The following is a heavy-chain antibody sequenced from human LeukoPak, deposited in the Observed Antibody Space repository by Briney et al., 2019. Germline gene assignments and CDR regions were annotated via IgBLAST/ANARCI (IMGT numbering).Heavy chain of an antibody. Sequence: SETLSLTCAVYGGSFSGYYWSWIRQPPGKGLEWLGEINHSGSTNYNPSLKSRVTISVDTSKNQFSLKLSSVTAADTAVYYCARHLRLGCSGGSCYSRLYYMDVWGKGTTVTISS. J-gene: IGHJ6*03. CDR1: GGSFSGYY. V-gene: IGHV4-34*01. D-gene: IGHD2-15*01. CDR2: INHSGST. CDR3: ARHLRLGCSGGSCYSRLYYMDV.